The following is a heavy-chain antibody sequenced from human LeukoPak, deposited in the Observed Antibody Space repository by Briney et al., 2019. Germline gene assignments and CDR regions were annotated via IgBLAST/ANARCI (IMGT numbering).Heavy chain of an antibody. Sequence: ASVKVSCKASGFAFGDSNFHWVRQAPGQGLEWMGWINPNSGGTNYAQKFQGRVTMTRDTSISTAYMELSRLRSDDTAVYYCARVRSYCTNGVCYWDLDYWGQGTLVTVPS. CDR1: GFAFGDSN. J-gene: IGHJ4*02. CDR2: INPNSGGT. CDR3: ARVRSYCTNGVCYWDLDY. D-gene: IGHD2-8*01. V-gene: IGHV1-2*02.